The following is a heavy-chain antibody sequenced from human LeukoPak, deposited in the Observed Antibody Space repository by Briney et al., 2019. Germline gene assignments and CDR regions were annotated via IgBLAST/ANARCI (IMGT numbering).Heavy chain of an antibody. CDR3: ARDGGPQGNWFDP. D-gene: IGHD3-16*01. CDR1: GGSISSSSYY. V-gene: IGHV4-39*07. CDR2: IYYSGST. Sequence: PSETLSLTCTVSGGSISSSSYYWGWIRQPPGKGLEWIGSIYYSGSTYYNPSLKSRVTISVDTSKNQFSLKLSSVTAADTAVYYCARDGGPQGNWFDPWGQGTLVTVSS. J-gene: IGHJ5*02.